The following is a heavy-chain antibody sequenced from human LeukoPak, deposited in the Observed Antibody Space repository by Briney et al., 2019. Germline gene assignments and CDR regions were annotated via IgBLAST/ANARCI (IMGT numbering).Heavy chain of an antibody. CDR3: TRDFWTDY. CDR1: GFTFRNYW. Sequence: GSLRLSCAASGFTFRNYWMSWIRQAPGRGLEWVANIKLDGTQKNYIQSVRGRFTISRDNARNFLYLQLSSLRAEDTAVYYCTRDFWTDYWGQGTLVTVSS. CDR2: IKLDGTQK. V-gene: IGHV3-7*01. J-gene: IGHJ4*02. D-gene: IGHD3/OR15-3a*01.